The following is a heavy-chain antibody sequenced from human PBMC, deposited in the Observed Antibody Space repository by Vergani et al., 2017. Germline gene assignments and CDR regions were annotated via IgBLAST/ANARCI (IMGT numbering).Heavy chain of an antibody. CDR1: GFTFSSYA. Sequence: EVQLLESGGGLVQPGGSLRLSCAVSGFTFSSYAMSWVRQAPGKGLEWVSAISGSGGSTYYADSVKGRFTISRDNSKNTLYLQMNSLRAEDTAVYYCARPPPYSGSKGSEYFQHWGQGTLVTVSS. D-gene: IGHD1-26*01. CDR2: ISGSGGST. CDR3: ARPPPYSGSKGSEYFQH. J-gene: IGHJ1*01. V-gene: IGHV3-23*01.